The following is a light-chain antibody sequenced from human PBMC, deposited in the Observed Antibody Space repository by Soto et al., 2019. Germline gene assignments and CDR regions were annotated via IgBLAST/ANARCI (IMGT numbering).Light chain of an antibody. V-gene: IGLV1-40*01. CDR1: RYNIGAGYD. CDR3: QSYDSSLRGYV. J-gene: IGLJ1*01. Sequence: QSVLTQPPSVSGAPGQRVTISCTGIRYNIGAGYDVHWYRQLPGTAPKLLLYGNTNRPSGVPDRFSGSKSGTSASLAITGLQAEDEADYYCQSYDSSLRGYVFGTGTKVTVL. CDR2: GNT.